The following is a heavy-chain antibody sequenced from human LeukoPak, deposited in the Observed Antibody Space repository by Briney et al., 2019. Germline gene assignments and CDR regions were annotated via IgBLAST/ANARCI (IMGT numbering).Heavy chain of an antibody. D-gene: IGHD2-15*01. Sequence: PGGSLRLSCAASGFTFSDYAMSWVRQAPGKGLEWVSVISNSGSSTDYADSVKGRFTISRDNAKNTLYLQMNSLRAEDTAVYYCAKDPPRSRAIVDAFDIWGKGTLVTVSS. CDR2: ISNSGSST. CDR1: GFTFSDYA. J-gene: IGHJ3*02. V-gene: IGHV3-23*01. CDR3: AKDPPRSRAIVDAFDI.